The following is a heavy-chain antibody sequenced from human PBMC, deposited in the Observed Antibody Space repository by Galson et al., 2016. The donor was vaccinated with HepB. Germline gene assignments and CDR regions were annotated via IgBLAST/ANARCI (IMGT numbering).Heavy chain of an antibody. CDR3: ATSGGPTWGSFDY. J-gene: IGHJ4*02. V-gene: IGHV4-4*02. CDR2: VYHSGNI. Sequence: SETLSLTCAVSGGSIKSSNWWNWVRQSPGKGLEWIGEVYHSGNINYNPSLKSRVTISVDKSKRQFSLRLRSVTAADTAVYYCATSGGPTWGSFDYWGQGTLVTVSA. D-gene: IGHD7-27*01. CDR1: GGSIKSSNW.